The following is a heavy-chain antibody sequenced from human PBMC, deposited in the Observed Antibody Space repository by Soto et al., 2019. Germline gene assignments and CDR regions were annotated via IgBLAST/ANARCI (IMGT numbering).Heavy chain of an antibody. V-gene: IGHV1-18*04. CDR1: GYTFTSYG. J-gene: IGHJ6*02. CDR3: ARSSGDYYDSSPASGMDV. CDR2: ISAYNGNT. D-gene: IGHD3-22*01. Sequence: ASVKVSFKASGYTFTSYGISWVRQAPGQGLEWMGWISAYNGNTNYAQKLQGRVTMTTDTSTSTAYMELRSLRSDDTAVYYCARSSGDYYDSSPASGMDVWGQGTTVTVSS.